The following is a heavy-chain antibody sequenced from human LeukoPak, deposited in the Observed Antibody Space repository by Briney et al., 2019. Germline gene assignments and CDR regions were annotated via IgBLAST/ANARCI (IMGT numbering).Heavy chain of an antibody. CDR1: GFTFASYD. Sequence: GGSLRLSCAASGFTFASYDMSWVRQAPGKGLEWVSGISGSGGSTYYADSVKGRFTISRDTSKNALYLQMNSLRVEDTAVYYCAKVGQNYDILTYYFDYWGQGTLVTVSS. D-gene: IGHD3-9*01. J-gene: IGHJ4*02. V-gene: IGHV3-23*01. CDR2: ISGSGGST. CDR3: AKVGQNYDILTYYFDY.